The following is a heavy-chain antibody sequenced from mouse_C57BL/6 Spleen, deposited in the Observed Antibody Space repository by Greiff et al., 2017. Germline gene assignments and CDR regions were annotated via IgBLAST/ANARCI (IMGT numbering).Heavy chain of an antibody. CDR1: GFTFSDYY. CDR2: INYDGSST. Sequence: EVHLVESEGGLVQPGSSMKLSCTASGFTFSDYYMAWVRQVPEKGLEWVANINYDGSSTYYLDSLKSRFIISRDNAKNILYLQMSSLKSEDTATYYCAREGDYDYDQGWFAYWGQGTLVTVSA. D-gene: IGHD2-4*01. J-gene: IGHJ3*01. CDR3: AREGDYDYDQGWFAY. V-gene: IGHV5-16*01.